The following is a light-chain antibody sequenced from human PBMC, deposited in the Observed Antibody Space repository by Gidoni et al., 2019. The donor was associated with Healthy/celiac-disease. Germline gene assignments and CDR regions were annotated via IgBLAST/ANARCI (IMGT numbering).Light chain of an antibody. CDR2: AAS. Sequence: DIQITQSPSSLSASVGDRVTITCRASQSISSYLNWYQQKPGKAPKLLIYAASSLQSGVPSRFSGSGSGTDFTLSISSLQPEDFATYYFQQSYSTPLTFGGGTKVEIK. CDR3: QQSYSTPLT. CDR1: QSISSY. J-gene: IGKJ4*01. V-gene: IGKV1-39*01.